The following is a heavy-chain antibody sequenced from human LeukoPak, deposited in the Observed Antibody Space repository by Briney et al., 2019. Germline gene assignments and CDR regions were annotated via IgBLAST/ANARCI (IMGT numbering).Heavy chain of an antibody. CDR1: GGSISSGDYY. D-gene: IGHD2-2*01. CDR3: ARGGPDYGMDV. V-gene: IGHV4-30-4*01. J-gene: IGHJ6*02. CDR2: IYYSGST. Sequence: SETLSLTCTVSGGSISSGDYYWSWIRQPPGKGLEWIGYIYYSGSTYYNPSLKSRVTISVDTSKNQFSLKLSSVTAADTAVYYCARGGPDYGMDVWGQGTMVTVSS.